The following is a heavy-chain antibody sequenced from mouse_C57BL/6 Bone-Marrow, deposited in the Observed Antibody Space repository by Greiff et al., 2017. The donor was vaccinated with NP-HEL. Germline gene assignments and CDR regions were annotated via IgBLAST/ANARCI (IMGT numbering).Heavy chain of an antibody. D-gene: IGHD1-1*01. J-gene: IGHJ1*03. CDR2: IDPSDSDT. V-gene: IGHV1-52*01. CDR1: GYTFTSYW. CDR3: ASITTVSYWYFDV. Sequence: LQQPGAELVRPGSSVKLSCKASGYTFTSYWMHWVKQRPIQGLEWIGNIDPSDSDTHYNQKFKDKATLTVDKSSSTAYMQLSSLTSEDSAVYYCASITTVSYWYFDVWGTGTTVTVSS.